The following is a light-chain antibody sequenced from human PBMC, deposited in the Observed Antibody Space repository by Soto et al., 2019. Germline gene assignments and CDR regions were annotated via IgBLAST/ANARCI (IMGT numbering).Light chain of an antibody. J-gene: IGKJ1*01. CDR1: QSVSIY. Sequence: EIVLTQSPATLSLSPGERATLSCRASQSVSIYLAWYQQKPGQAPRLLIYDASNRATGIPARFSGSGSGTDFTLTISSLEPEDVAVYYCQQRSNWPTFGQGTKVEIK. V-gene: IGKV3-11*01. CDR2: DAS. CDR3: QQRSNWPT.